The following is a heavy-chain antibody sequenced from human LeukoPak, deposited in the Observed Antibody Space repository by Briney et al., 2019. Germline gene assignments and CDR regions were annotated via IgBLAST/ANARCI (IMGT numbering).Heavy chain of an antibody. D-gene: IGHD3-22*01. V-gene: IGHV1-18*01. J-gene: IGHJ6*02. Sequence: ASVKVSCKASGYTFTSYGISWVRQAPGQGLEWMGWISAYNGNTNYAQKLQGRVTMTTDTSTSTAYMELRSLRSDDTAVYYCARDTGSGSYYYGMDVWGQGTTVTVSS. CDR1: GYTFTSYG. CDR3: ARDTGSGSYYYGMDV. CDR2: ISAYNGNT.